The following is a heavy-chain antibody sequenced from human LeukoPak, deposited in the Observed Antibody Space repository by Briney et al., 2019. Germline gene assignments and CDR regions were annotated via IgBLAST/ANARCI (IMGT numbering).Heavy chain of an antibody. CDR2: IGTAGDT. V-gene: IGHV3-13*01. CDR1: GFTFSSYD. Sequence: GGSLRLSCAASGFTFSSYDMHWVRQATGKGLEWVSAIGTAGDTYYPGSVKGRFTISRENAENSLYLQMNSLRAGDTAVYYCARGNQYYYDSSGYPHAEDDAFDIWGQGTMVTVSS. CDR3: ARGNQYYYDSSGYPHAEDDAFDI. J-gene: IGHJ3*02. D-gene: IGHD3-22*01.